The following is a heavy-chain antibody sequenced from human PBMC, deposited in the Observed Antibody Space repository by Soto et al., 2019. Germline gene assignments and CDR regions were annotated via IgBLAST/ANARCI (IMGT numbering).Heavy chain of an antibody. Sequence: SETLSLTCAVYGGSFSGYYWSWIRQPPGKGLEWIGEINHSGSTNYNPSLKSRVTISVDTSKNQFSLKLSSVTAADTAVYYCARKVRTGTPHLAFDIWGQGTMVTVSS. V-gene: IGHV4-34*01. J-gene: IGHJ3*02. CDR1: GGSFSGYY. D-gene: IGHD1-7*01. CDR2: INHSGST. CDR3: ARKVRTGTPHLAFDI.